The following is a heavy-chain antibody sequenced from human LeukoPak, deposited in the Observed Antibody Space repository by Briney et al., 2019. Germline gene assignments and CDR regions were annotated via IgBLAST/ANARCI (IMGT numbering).Heavy chain of an antibody. J-gene: IGHJ4*02. CDR2: INPNSGGT. CDR3: ASTRYYDSSGYPDY. V-gene: IGHV1-2*02. CDR1: GYTFTGYY. Sequence: GASVKVSCKASGYTFTGYYMHWVRRAPGQGLEWMGWINPNSGGTNYAQKFQGRVTMTRDTSISTAYMELSRLRSDDTAVYYCASTRYYDSSGYPDYWGQGTLVTVSS. D-gene: IGHD3-22*01.